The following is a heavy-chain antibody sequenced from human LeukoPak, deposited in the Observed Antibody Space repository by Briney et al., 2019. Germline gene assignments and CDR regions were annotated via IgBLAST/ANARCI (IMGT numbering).Heavy chain of an antibody. CDR3: AREAGAPRAFDF. CDR2: INPSVGDT. D-gene: IGHD1-26*01. J-gene: IGHJ3*01. CDR1: GYTFTSYG. Sequence: GASVKVSCKASGYTFTSYGISWVRQAPGQGLEWMGIINPSVGDTTYSQKFQGRVTMTRDTSTGTFFMELRSLRSEDTALYYCAREAGAPRAFDFWGQGTMVTMSS. V-gene: IGHV1-46*01.